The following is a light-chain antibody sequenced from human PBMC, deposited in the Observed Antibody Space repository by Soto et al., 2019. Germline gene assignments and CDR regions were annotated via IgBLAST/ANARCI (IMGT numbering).Light chain of an antibody. CDR1: QSVTSNF. V-gene: IGKV3-20*01. CDR2: GAS. Sequence: ENVLTQSPGTLSLSPGERATLSCRASQSVTSNFLAWYQQKPGQAPKLLIYGASTRAAGVPDMFSGSGSGTDFTLTITGLEPEDFAVYYCQQYGRSPLLYTFGQGTKL. CDR3: QQYGRSPLLYT. J-gene: IGKJ2*01.